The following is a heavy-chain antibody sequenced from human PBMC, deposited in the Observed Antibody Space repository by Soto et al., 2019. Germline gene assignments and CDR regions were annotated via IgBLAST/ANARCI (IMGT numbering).Heavy chain of an antibody. CDR1: GDTFSSYS. CDR2: IIPVFGSA. CDR3: ARDDGWNDRYYYMEV. J-gene: IGHJ6*03. Sequence: AVKFSCKASGDTFSSYSITWVRQAPGQGLEWMGGIIPVFGSANYAQKFQGRVTITADESTSTAYMELSSLRSQDTAVYFCARDDGWNDRYYYMEVW. V-gene: IGHV1-69*13. D-gene: IGHD1-1*01.